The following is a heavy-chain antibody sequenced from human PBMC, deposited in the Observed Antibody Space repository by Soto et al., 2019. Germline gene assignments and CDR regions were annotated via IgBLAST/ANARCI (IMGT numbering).Heavy chain of an antibody. Sequence: QSGGSLRLSCAASGFTFSSYDMHWVRQATGKGLEWVSAIGTAGDTYYPGSVKGRFTISRENAKNSLYLQMNSLRAGDTAVYYCARAPGVAVAGTEGGDYFDYWGRGTLVTVSS. D-gene: IGHD6-19*01. CDR2: IGTAGDT. CDR3: ARAPGVAVAGTEGGDYFDY. V-gene: IGHV3-13*01. J-gene: IGHJ4*02. CDR1: GFTFSSYD.